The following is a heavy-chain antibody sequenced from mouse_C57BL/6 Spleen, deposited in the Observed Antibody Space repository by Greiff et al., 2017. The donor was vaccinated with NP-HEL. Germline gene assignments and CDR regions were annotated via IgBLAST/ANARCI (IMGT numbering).Heavy chain of an antibody. D-gene: IGHD2-4*01. CDR3: VSSNDYEYYLDN. Sequence: QVQLQQPGAELVRPGSSVKLSCKASGYTFTSYWMHWVKQRPIQGLEWIGNIDPSDSVTHYNQKFKDKATLTVDKSSSTAYMQRSSLTSVDSAVYNCVSSNDYEYYLDNGGKGTTLTVSS. V-gene: IGHV1-52*01. CDR2: IDPSDSVT. CDR1: GYTFTSYW. J-gene: IGHJ2*01.